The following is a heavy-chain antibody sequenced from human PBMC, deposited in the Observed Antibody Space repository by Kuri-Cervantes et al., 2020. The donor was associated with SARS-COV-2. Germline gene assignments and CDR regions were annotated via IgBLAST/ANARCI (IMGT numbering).Heavy chain of an antibody. V-gene: IGHV3-23*01. Sequence: GESLKISCAVSGFTFNNYAMTWVRQAPGKGLEWVSSMSAGGASTFYADSVKGRFTISRDSVRNILYLQMNSLRAEDTAVYYCAGTYDFWSGYSDFDYWGQGTLVTVSS. CDR2: MSAGGAST. J-gene: IGHJ4*02. CDR3: AGTYDFWSGYSDFDY. CDR1: GFTFNNYA. D-gene: IGHD3-3*01.